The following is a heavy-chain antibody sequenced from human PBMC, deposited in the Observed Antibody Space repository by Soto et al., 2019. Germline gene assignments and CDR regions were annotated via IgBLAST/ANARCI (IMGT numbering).Heavy chain of an antibody. CDR2: ISGSGTST. J-gene: IGHJ3*02. CDR1: GFTFSSYA. CDR3: AKLWLDSFEAFDI. Sequence: PGGSLRLSCAASGFTFSSYAMSWVRQAPGKGLEWVSTISGSGTSTYYADSVMGRFTISRDNSKNTLYLQMNSLRAEDTAVYYCAKLWLDSFEAFDIWGQGTMVTVSS. V-gene: IGHV3-23*01. D-gene: IGHD5-12*01.